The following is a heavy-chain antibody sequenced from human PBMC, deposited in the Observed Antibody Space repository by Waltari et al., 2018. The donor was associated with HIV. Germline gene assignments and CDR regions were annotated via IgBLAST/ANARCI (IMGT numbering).Heavy chain of an antibody. V-gene: IGHV3-48*02. D-gene: IGHD1-26*01. Sequence: EAQLVESGGALIQTGGSLRVSCVGTGCILRTYSMNCVRQAPGKGLEWVAYIGSSGTTIYADSVNGRFTSARDNAKNSVFLQMNSLREDDTALYFCARDKLGDPAPVWGQGTKVTVSS. J-gene: IGHJ6*02. CDR1: GCILRTYS. CDR3: ARDKLGDPAPV. CDR2: IGSSGTT.